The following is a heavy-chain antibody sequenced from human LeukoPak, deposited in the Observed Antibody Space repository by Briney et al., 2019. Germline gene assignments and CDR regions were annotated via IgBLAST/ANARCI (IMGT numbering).Heavy chain of an antibody. CDR1: GVSVTNGGYY. CDR2: FYSTEST. Sequence: SETLSLTCTVSGVSVTNGGYYWTWIRQFPGRGLEWIGFFYSTESTYYNPSHKSRVTILLDSSKNQFSLRLTSTTAADTAVYFCARGSGGHDYGSYYFDYWGQGTLATVSS. D-gene: IGHD4/OR15-4a*01. J-gene: IGHJ4*02. CDR3: ARGSGGHDYGSYYFDY. V-gene: IGHV4-31*03.